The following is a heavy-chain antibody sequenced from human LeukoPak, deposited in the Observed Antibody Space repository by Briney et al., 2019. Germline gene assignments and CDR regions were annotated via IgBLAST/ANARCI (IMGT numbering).Heavy chain of an antibody. CDR1: GYSFTNYW. D-gene: IGHD2-15*01. Sequence: GESLKISCKGSGYSFTNYWIGWARQMPGKGLEWMGIIYPGDSDTRYSPSFQGQVTISADKSISTAYLQWSSLRASDSAMYYCALKSRGYCSGGRCYIGYWGQGTLATVSS. CDR3: ALKSRGYCSGGRCYIGY. J-gene: IGHJ4*02. V-gene: IGHV5-51*01. CDR2: IYPGDSDT.